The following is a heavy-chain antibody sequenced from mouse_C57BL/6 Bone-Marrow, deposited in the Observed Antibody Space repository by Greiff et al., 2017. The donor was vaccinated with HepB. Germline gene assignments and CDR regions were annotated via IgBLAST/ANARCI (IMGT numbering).Heavy chain of an antibody. CDR2: ILPGGGST. J-gene: IGHJ2*01. V-gene: IGHV1-9*01. D-gene: IGHD2-3*01. CDR3: ARWMGDGYYLDY. Sequence: VQLQQSGAELMKPGASVKLSCKATGYTFTGYWIEWVKQRPGHGLEWIGEILPGGGSTNYNEKFKGKATFTADTSSNTAYMQLSSLTTEDSAIYYCARWMGDGYYLDYWGQGTTLTVSS. CDR1: GYTFTGYW.